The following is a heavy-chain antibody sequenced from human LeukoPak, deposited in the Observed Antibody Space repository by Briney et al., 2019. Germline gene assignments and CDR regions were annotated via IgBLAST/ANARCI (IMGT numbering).Heavy chain of an antibody. CDR1: GFTFSSYW. V-gene: IGHV3-7*03. CDR2: IKQDGSEK. CDR3: ARDPPYSTVEGVFDY. Sequence: GGSLRLSCAASGFTFSSYWMSWVRQAPGKGLEWVANIKQDGSEKYYVDSVKGRFTISRDNAKNSLYLQMNSLRAEDTAVYYCARDPPYSTVEGVFDYWGQGTLVTVSS. J-gene: IGHJ4*02. D-gene: IGHD4-23*01.